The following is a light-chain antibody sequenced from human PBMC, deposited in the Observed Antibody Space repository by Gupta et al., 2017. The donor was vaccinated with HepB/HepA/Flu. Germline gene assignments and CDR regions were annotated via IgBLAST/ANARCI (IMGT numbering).Light chain of an antibody. J-gene: IGLJ3*02. CDR2: DVS. Sequence: QSALTQPRSVSGSPGQSVTISCTGTSSDVGGYNYVSWYQQHPGKAPKLMISDVSKRPSGVPDRFSGSKSGYTASLTISGLQAEDEADYYCCSYAGSYTWVFGGGTKLTVL. V-gene: IGLV2-11*01. CDR1: SSDVGGYNY. CDR3: CSYAGSYTWV.